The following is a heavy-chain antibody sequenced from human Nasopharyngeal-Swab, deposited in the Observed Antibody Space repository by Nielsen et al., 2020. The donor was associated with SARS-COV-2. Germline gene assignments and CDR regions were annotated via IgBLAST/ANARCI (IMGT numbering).Heavy chain of an antibody. J-gene: IGHJ6*02. D-gene: IGHD3-10*01. CDR3: ARGGFSGSYSPYYYYGMDV. V-gene: IGHV4-59*01. CDR2: IYSTGST. Sequence: WIRQPPGKGLDWIGYIYSTGSTNYNPSLKSRVTISVDTSKNQFSLKLSSVTAADTAVYYCARGGFSGSYSPYYYYGMDVWGQGTTVTVSS.